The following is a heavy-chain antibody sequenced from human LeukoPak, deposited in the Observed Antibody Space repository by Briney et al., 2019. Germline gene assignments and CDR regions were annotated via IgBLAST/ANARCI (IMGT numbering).Heavy chain of an antibody. D-gene: IGHD2-15*01. J-gene: IGHJ4*02. Sequence: ASVKVSCKASGYTFTSYDINWVRQATGQGLEWMGWMNPNSGNTGYAQEFQGRVTMTRNTSIGTAYMELSSLRSEDTAVYYCARADLFSTAFSGLDYWGQGTLVTVSS. CDR3: ARADLFSTAFSGLDY. CDR1: GYTFTSYD. V-gene: IGHV1-8*01. CDR2: MNPNSGNT.